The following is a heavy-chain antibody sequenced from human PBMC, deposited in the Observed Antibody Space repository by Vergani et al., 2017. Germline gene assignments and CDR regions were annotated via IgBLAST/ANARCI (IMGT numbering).Heavy chain of an antibody. Sequence: EAQLVESGGGLVQPGGSLTVSCAASGFNFSDYSMNWVRQAPGKGLEWVAHITSGSYTSWYGDSVRGRFTVFRDNGKNSLYLEMDRLGAEDTAVYYCAGASWRQLWANWVDPWGQGTLVTVSS. J-gene: IGHJ5*02. CDR1: GFNFSDYS. CDR2: ITSGSYTS. V-gene: IGHV3-48*01. D-gene: IGHD5-18*01. CDR3: AGASWRQLWANWVDP.